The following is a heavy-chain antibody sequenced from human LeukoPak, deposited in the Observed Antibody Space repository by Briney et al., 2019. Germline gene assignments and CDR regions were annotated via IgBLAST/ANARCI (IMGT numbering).Heavy chain of an antibody. CDR2: ISYDGSNK. CDR1: GFTFSSYG. J-gene: IGHJ3*02. CDR3: AKREAFDI. Sequence: GGSLRLSCAASGFTFSSYGMHWVRQAPGKGLEWVAVISYDGSNKYYADSVKGRFTISRDNSKNTLYLQMNSLRAEDTAVYYCAKREAFDIWGQGTMVNGSS. V-gene: IGHV3-30*18.